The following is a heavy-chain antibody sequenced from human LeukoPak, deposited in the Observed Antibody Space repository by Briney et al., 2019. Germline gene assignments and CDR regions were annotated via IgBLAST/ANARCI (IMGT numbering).Heavy chain of an antibody. CDR3: ASLPHPTYYFDY. CDR1: GFTFGNYA. Sequence: PGGSLRVSSAAPGFTFGNYAMCSGHQAPGKGVYCVSAISGSGGSTYYADYVKGRFTISRDNSKNTLYLQMNSLRAEDTAVYYCASLPHPTYYFDYWGQGTLVTVSS. CDR2: ISGSGGST. V-gene: IGHV3-23*01. J-gene: IGHJ4*02. D-gene: IGHD1-1*01.